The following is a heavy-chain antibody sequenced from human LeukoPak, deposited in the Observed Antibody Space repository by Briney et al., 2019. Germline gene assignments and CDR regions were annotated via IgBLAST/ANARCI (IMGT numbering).Heavy chain of an antibody. CDR1: GYTFTNYD. D-gene: IGHD1-7*01. Sequence: ASVKVSCKASGYTFTNYDINWVRQATGQGLEWMGWMNPNSGNTGYAQKFQGRVTITRNTSISTAYMELSSLRSEDTAVYYCARGRKGWNYLGDAFDIWGQGTMVTVSS. V-gene: IGHV1-8*03. CDR3: ARGRKGWNYLGDAFDI. CDR2: MNPNSGNT. J-gene: IGHJ3*02.